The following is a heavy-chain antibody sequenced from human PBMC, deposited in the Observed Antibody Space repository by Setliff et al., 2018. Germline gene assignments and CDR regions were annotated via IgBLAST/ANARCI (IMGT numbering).Heavy chain of an antibody. D-gene: IGHD6-6*01. CDR3: ARGRNVAARLFDS. V-gene: IGHV4-59*11. J-gene: IGHJ4*02. CDR1: GGSISSHY. CDR2: IYHSGDA. Sequence: SETLSLTCTVSGGSISSHYWSWIRQPPGKGLEWIGYIYHSGDARYNLSLKSRVTISVDTSKNQFSLKLTSVTAADTAVYYCARGRNVAARLFDSWGQGTLVTVSS.